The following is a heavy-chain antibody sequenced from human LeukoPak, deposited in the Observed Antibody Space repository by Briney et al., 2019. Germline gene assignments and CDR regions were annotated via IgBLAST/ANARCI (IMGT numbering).Heavy chain of an antibody. V-gene: IGHV4-34*01. CDR2: INHSGST. CDR1: GGSFSGYY. Sequence: SETLSLTCAVYGGSFSGYYWSWIRQPPGKGLEWIGEINHSGSTNYNPSLKSRVTISVDTSKNQFSLKLSSVTAADTAVYYCARAVAGNFDYWGQGTLVTVSS. CDR3: ARAVAGNFDY. J-gene: IGHJ4*02. D-gene: IGHD6-19*01.